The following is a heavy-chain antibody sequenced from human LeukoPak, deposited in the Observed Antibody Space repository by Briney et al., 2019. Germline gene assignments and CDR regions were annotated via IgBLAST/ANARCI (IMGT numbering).Heavy chain of an antibody. V-gene: IGHV3-74*01. CDR2: TKSDGRT. D-gene: IGHD3-22*01. J-gene: IGHJ1*01. Sequence: PGGSLRLSCAASGFTFSTYWMHWVRQAPRKGLVWVSRTKSDGRTNYADSVKGRFTISRDNAKNTVSLQMNGLRAEDTGVYYCARAPSESGGYYPEYFRHWGQGTLVTVSS. CDR3: ARAPSESGGYYPEYFRH. CDR1: GFTFSTYW.